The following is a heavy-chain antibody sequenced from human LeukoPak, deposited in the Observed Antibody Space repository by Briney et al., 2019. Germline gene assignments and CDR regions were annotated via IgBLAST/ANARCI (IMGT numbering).Heavy chain of an antibody. D-gene: IGHD5-24*01. CDR2: VFYSGSS. CDR3: ARHGRDFYY. V-gene: IGHV4-39*01. CDR1: GGSISSSTYY. Sequence: SETLSLTCTVSGGSISSSTYYWGWIRQPPGKGLERIGSVFYSGSSYYNPSLKSRVTISVDTSKNQFSLRLSSVTAADTAVYYCARHGRDFYYWGQGTLVTVSS. J-gene: IGHJ4*02.